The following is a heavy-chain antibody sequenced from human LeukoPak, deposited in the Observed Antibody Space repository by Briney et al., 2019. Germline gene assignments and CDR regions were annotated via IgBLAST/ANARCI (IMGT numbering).Heavy chain of an antibody. V-gene: IGHV4-34*01. CDR2: INHSGST. Sequence: SETLSLTCAVYGGSFSGYYWSWIRQPPGKGLEWIGEINHSGSTNYNPSLKSRVTISVDTSKNQFSLKLSSVTAADTAVYYCARGARYYDILTGYYRPYYFDYWGQGTLVTASS. CDR3: ARGARYYDILTGYYRPYYFDY. D-gene: IGHD3-9*01. J-gene: IGHJ4*02. CDR1: GGSFSGYY.